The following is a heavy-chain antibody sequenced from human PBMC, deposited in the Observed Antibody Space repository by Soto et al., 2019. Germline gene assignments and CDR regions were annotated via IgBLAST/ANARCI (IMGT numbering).Heavy chain of an antibody. V-gene: IGHV3-23*01. CDR2: ISGSGGST. D-gene: IGHD2-2*01. J-gene: IGHJ4*02. CDR3: AKTASYCSSTSCYSIRPPLYFDY. Sequence: QPGGSLRLSCAASGFTFSSYAMSWVRQAPGKGLEWVSAISGSGGSTYYADSVKGRFTISRDNSKNTLYLQMNSLRAEDTAVYYCAKTASYCSSTSCYSIRPPLYFDYWGQGTLVTVSS. CDR1: GFTFSSYA.